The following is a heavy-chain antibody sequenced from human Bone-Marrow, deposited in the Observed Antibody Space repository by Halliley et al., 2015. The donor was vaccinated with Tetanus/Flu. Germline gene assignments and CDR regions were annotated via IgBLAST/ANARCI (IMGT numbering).Heavy chain of an antibody. J-gene: IGHJ3*02. CDR1: GFTFDDYA. CDR3: TKELGGYGDHLALDI. CDR2: ISWSSGFI. V-gene: IGHV3-9*01. Sequence: CAASGFTFDDYAMHWVRQAPGRGLEWVSGISWSSGFIYYADSVKGRFTISRDNAKNSLSLQMKSLRAEDTALYYCTKELGGYGDHLALDIGDQGTMLPVS. D-gene: IGHD4-17*01.